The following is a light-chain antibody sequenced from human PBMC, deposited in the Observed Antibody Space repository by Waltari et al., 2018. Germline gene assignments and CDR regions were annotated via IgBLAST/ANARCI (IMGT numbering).Light chain of an antibody. V-gene: IGKV2-28*01. Sequence: DIVMTQFPFSLPVTPGEPASISCRSSQSLLHSNGYNYLDWYLQKPGQSPQLLIYLGSNRASGVPDRFSGSGSGTDFTLKISRVEAEDVGVYYCMQALQTHTFGQGTKLEIK. J-gene: IGKJ2*01. CDR2: LGS. CDR1: QSLLHSNGYNY. CDR3: MQALQTHT.